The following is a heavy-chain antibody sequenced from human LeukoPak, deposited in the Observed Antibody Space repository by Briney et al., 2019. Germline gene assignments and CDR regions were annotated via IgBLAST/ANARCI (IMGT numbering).Heavy chain of an antibody. D-gene: IGHD1-26*01. V-gene: IGHV1-69*04. Sequence: SVKVSCKASGGTFSNYAISWVRQAPGQGLEWMGRIIPFLDKADYAQKFQGRVTVTADKSTSTAYMELSSLRSEDTAVYYCARDLGYYRADYWGQGTLVTVSS. CDR2: IIPFLDKA. CDR1: GGTFSNYA. CDR3: ARDLGYYRADY. J-gene: IGHJ4*02.